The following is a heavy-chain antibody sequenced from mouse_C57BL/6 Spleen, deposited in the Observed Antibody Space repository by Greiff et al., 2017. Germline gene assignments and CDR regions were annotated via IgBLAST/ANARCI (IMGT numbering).Heavy chain of an antibody. CDR2: INPYNGDT. V-gene: IGHV1-20*01. D-gene: IGHD2-4*01. CDR3: ARKGGYDYDYAMDY. Sequence: EVKLMESGPELVKPGASVKISCKASGYSFTGYFMNWVMQSHGKSLEWIGRINPYNGDTFYNQKFKGKATLTVDKSSSTAHMELRSLTSEDSAVYYCARKGGYDYDYAMDYWGQGTSVTVSS. CDR1: GYSFTGYF. J-gene: IGHJ4*01.